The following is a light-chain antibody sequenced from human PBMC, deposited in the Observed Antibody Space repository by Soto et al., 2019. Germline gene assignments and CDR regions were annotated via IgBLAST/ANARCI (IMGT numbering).Light chain of an antibody. CDR3: LEDYNYPLT. J-gene: IGKJ4*01. CDR1: QGIRND. CDR2: AAS. V-gene: IGKV1-6*01. Sequence: AIQMTQSPSSLSASVGDRVTITCRASQGIRNDLGWYQQEPGKAPKLLIYAASSLQSGVPSRFSGSGSGTDFALTISSLQPEGFASYYGLEDYNYPLTFGGGTRVGIK.